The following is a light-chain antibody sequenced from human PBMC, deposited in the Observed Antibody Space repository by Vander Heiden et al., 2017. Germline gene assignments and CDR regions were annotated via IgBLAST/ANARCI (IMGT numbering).Light chain of an antibody. V-gene: IGKV4-1*01. CDR2: WAS. CDR1: QSVLYSSNNKNY. CDR3: LQYYSTPQT. J-gene: IGKJ1*01. Sequence: DIVMTQSPDSLAVPLGERATINCKSSQSVLYSSNNKNYLAWYQQKPGQPPKLLIYWASTRESGVPDRFSGSGSGTDFTLTISSLQAEDVAVYYCLQYYSTPQTFGQGTKVEIK.